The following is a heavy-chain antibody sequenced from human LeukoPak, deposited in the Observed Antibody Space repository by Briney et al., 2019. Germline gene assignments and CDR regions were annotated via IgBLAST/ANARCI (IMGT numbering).Heavy chain of an antibody. CDR1: GFTFSSYG. Sequence: PGRSLRLSCAASGFTFSSYGMHWVRQAPGKGLEWVAVIWYDGSNKYYADSVKGRFTISRDNSKNTLYLQMNSLRAEDTAVYYCAGDSDHSSSWSPLYYFDYWGRGTLVTVSS. J-gene: IGHJ4*02. CDR3: AGDSDHSSSWSPLYYFDY. CDR2: IWYDGSNK. D-gene: IGHD6-13*01. V-gene: IGHV3-33*01.